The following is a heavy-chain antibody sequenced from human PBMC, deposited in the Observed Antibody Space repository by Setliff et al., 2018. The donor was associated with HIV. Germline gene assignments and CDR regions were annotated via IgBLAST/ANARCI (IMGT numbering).Heavy chain of an antibody. V-gene: IGHV4-59*11. Sequence: SETLSLTCTVSGVSGGSISSRYWNWIRQPPGKGLEWIGYIYYTGTTKNNPSLKSRVTMSIDTSKNHFSLKLSSVTAADTAVYYCARGLWFGGSYWFDPWGQGTLVTVSS. CDR1: GGSISSRY. CDR2: IYYTGTT. CDR3: ARGLWFGGSYWFDP. J-gene: IGHJ5*02. D-gene: IGHD3-10*01.